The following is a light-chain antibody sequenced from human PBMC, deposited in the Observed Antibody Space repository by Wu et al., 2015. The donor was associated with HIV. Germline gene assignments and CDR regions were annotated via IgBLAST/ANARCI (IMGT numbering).Light chain of an antibody. CDR3: QQYYRYPLT. CDR1: QSISTW. Sequence: DIQMTQSRSTLSASVGDRVTITCRASQSISTWLAWYQQKPGKAPNLLIYKTSTLESGVPSRFSGSGSGTEFTLTINSLQPDDFATYYCQQYYRYPLTFGGGPRWRSN. CDR2: KTS. V-gene: IGKV1-5*03. J-gene: IGKJ4*01.